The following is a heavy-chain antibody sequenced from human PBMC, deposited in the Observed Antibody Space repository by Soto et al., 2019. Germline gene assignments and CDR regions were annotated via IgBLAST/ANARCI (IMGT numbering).Heavy chain of an antibody. V-gene: IGHV6-1*01. CDR3: ARGKMYGSGSYSVFDF. D-gene: IGHD3-10*01. J-gene: IGHJ4*02. Sequence: SQTLSLTCAISGDSVSSDSAAWNWIRQSPSRGLEWLGRTYYKSKWYNDHAISEKSRMTINPDTSKNQFSLHLNSVTPEDTAVYYCARGKMYGSGSYSVFDFWGQGTLVTVSS. CDR1: GDSVSSDSAA. CDR2: TYYKSKWYN.